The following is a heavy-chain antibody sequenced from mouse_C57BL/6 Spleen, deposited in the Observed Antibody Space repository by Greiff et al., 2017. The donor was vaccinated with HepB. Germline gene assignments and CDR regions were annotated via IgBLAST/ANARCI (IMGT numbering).Heavy chain of an antibody. CDR1: GFNIKNTY. D-gene: IGHD2-13*01. V-gene: IGHV14-3*01. CDR2: IDPANGNT. Sequence: VQLQQSVAELVRPGASVKLSCTASGFNIKNTYMHWVKQRPEQGLEWIGRIDPANGNTKAATKFQGKATITADTYSNTAYLQLSSLTSEDTAIYYCARSGTVTGANWYFDVGGTGTTVTVSS. CDR3: ARSGTVTGANWYFDV. J-gene: IGHJ1*03.